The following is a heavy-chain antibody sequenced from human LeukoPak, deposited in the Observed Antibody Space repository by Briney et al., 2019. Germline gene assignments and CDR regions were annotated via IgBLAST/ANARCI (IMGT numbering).Heavy chain of an antibody. V-gene: IGHV3-53*01. CDR3: ASAGGDSRSPLPFYY. CDR1: GFSVGTNY. D-gene: IGHD6-6*01. CDR2: IYSGDNS. J-gene: IGHJ4*02. Sequence: GGSLRLSCVMSGFSVGTNYMTWVRQAPGKGLEWVSVIYSGDNSYYADSAKGRFTISRDTPKNTLYLQMNSLRAEDTAVYYCASAGGDSRSPLPFYYWGQGTLVTVSS.